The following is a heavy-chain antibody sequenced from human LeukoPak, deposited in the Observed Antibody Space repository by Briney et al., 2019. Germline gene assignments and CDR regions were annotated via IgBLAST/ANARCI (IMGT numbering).Heavy chain of an antibody. CDR3: ARRITMMESFDY. J-gene: IGHJ4*02. V-gene: IGHV4-38-2*02. D-gene: IGHD3-22*01. CDR2: IYHSGIT. CDR1: GSSISGSF. Sequence: SGTLSLTCTVSGSSISGSFWGWIRQPPGKGLEYIGSIYHSGITYYNPSLRGRVTMSVDTSENQFSLKLSSVTAADTAVYYCARRITMMESFDYWGQGTLVTVSS.